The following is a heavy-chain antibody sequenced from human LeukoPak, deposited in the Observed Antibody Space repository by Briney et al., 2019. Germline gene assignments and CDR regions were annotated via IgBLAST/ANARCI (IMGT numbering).Heavy chain of an antibody. J-gene: IGHJ4*02. CDR3: ARDGYSSSWYYFDY. D-gene: IGHD6-13*01. Sequence: SVNVSCMASGGTFSSYAISWVRQAPGHGLEWMGGIIPIFGTANYAQKFQGRVTITADESTSTAYMELSSLRSEDTAVYYCARDGYSSSWYYFDYWGQGTLGTVSS. V-gene: IGHV1-69*01. CDR1: GGTFSSYA. CDR2: IIPIFGTA.